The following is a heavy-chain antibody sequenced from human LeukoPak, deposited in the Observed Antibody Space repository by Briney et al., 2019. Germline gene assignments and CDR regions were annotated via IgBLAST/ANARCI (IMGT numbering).Heavy chain of an antibody. CDR3: ARLHIVVVTGSADAFDI. CDR2: ISSSSSYI. V-gene: IGHV3-21*01. J-gene: IGHJ3*02. Sequence: GGSLRLSCAASGFTFSSYSMNWVRQAPGKGLEWVPSISSSSSYIYYADSVKGRFTISRDNAKNSLYLQMNSLRAEDTAVYYCARLHIVVVTGSADAFDIWGQGTMVTVSS. D-gene: IGHD2-21*02. CDR1: GFTFSSYS.